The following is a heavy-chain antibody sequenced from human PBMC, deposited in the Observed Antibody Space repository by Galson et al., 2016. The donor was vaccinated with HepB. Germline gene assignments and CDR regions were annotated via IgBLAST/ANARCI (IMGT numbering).Heavy chain of an antibody. V-gene: IGHV3-33*08. J-gene: IGHJ4*02. CDR1: GFTFSSYN. Sequence: SLRLSCAASGFTFSSYNMNWVRQAPGKGLEWVAVILYDGNNKYYADSVKGRFTISRDNSKNKVFLQMNSLRAEDTAVYYCVRDLLLYCGGDCDNYGHWGQGTLVTFSS. CDR2: ILYDGNNK. D-gene: IGHD2-21*02. CDR3: VRDLLLYCGGDCDNYGH.